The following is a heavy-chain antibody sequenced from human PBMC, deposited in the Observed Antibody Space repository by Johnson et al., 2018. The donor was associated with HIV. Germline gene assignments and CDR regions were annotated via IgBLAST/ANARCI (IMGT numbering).Heavy chain of an antibody. D-gene: IGHD3-22*01. J-gene: IGHJ3*02. CDR1: GITFSTYA. CDR3: ARGVRDSSGYPFAFDI. Sequence: VQLVESGGGLVQPGGSLRLSCAASGITFSTYAMSWVRQAPGKGLEWVSGISGSGGSTYYADSVKGRFTISRDNAKNSLYVQMNSLRAEDTALYYCARGVRDSSGYPFAFDIWGQGTLVTVSS. CDR2: ISGSGGST. V-gene: IGHV3-23*04.